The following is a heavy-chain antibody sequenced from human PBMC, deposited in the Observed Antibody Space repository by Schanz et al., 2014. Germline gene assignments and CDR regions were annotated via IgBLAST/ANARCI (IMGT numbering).Heavy chain of an antibody. V-gene: IGHV3-7*01. J-gene: IGHJ3*02. D-gene: IGHD3-3*01. CDR1: GFNFRNYW. CDR2: IKQDGDEK. Sequence: EVQLVESGGGLVQPGGSLRLSCVASGFNFRNYWMSWVRQAPGKGLEWVASIKQDGDEKNYADSVKGRFTISRDNAKNSMYLEMNSLRAEDTAVFYCARVGGTYYDFGRSVSPTVMHDGLDIWGQGTMVTVSS. CDR3: ARVGGTYYDFGRSVSPTVMHDGLDI.